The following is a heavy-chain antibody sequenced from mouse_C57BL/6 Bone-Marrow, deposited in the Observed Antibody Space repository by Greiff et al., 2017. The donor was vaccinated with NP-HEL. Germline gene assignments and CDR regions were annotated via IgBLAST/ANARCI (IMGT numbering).Heavy chain of an antibody. D-gene: IGHD1-1*01. CDR1: GYTFTSYW. CDR2: IDPSDSYT. J-gene: IGHJ2*01. Sequence: QVQLQQPGAELVRPGTSVKLSCKASGYTFTSYWMHWVKQRPGQGLEWIGVIDPSDSYTNYNQKFKGKATLTVDTSSSTAYMQLSSRTSEDSAVYYCARGDYYGSSWRNFDYWGQGTTRTVSS. CDR3: ARGDYYGSSWRNFDY. V-gene: IGHV1-59*01.